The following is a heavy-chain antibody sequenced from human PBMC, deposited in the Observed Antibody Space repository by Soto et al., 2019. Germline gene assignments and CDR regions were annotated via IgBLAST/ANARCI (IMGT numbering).Heavy chain of an antibody. CDR1: GGTFSSYT. Sequence: ASVKVSCKASGGTFSSYTISWVRQAPGQGLEWMGRIIPILGIANYAQKFQGRVTITADKSTSTAYMELSSLRSEDTAVYYCAREITEGNYAQYYYYYYMDVWGKGTTVTVSS. V-gene: IGHV1-69*04. CDR2: IIPILGIA. J-gene: IGHJ6*03. CDR3: AREITEGNYAQYYYYYYMDV. D-gene: IGHD4-4*01.